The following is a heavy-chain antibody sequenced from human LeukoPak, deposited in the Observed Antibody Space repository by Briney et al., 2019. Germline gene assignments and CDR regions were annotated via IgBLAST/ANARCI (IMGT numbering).Heavy chain of an antibody. D-gene: IGHD6-13*01. CDR1: GGTFSSYA. J-gene: IGHJ4*02. V-gene: IGHV1-69*06. CDR3: AGGKNREMIAAAERVLDY. Sequence: ASVKVSCKASGGTFSSYAISWVRQAPGQGLEWMGGIIPIFGTANYAQKFQGRVTITADKSTSTAYMELSSLRSEDTAVYYCAGGKNREMIAAAERVLDYWGQGTLVTVSS. CDR2: IIPIFGTA.